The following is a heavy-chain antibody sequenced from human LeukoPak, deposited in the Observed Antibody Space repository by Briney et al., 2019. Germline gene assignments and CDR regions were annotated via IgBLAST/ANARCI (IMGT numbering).Heavy chain of an antibody. CDR2: IYYSGST. D-gene: IGHD6-13*01. V-gene: IGHV4-59*01. Sequence: KTSETLSLTCTVSGGSISSYYWSWIRQPPGKGLEWIGYIYYSGSTNYNPSLKSRVTISVDTSKNQFSLKLSSVTAADTAVYYCARFIAAGSERYFDYWGQGTLVTVSS. CDR3: ARFIAAGSERYFDY. J-gene: IGHJ4*02. CDR1: GGSISSYY.